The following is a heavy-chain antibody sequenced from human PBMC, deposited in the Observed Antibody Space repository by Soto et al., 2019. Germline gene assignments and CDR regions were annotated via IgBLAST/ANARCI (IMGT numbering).Heavy chain of an antibody. Sequence: QVQLVQSWAEVKKPGAAVKVSGKSSGYSFNDYHIHWERQAPGPGLEWLGRPNPKSGGTSTAQKFQGWVSMYTEPSITTASTERTRLTSDDTAIYYCARCDSTDCLNGLCSVFYNPDMDVWVQGTTVTV. J-gene: IGHJ6*02. V-gene: IGHV1-2*04. CDR1: GYSFNDYH. CDR3: ARCDSTDCLNGLCSVFYNPDMDV. D-gene: IGHD1-1*01. CDR2: PNPKSGGT.